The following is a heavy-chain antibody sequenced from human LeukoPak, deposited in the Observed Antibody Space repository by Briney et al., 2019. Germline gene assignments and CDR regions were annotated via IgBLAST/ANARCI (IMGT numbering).Heavy chain of an antibody. Sequence: GGSLRLSCAASGFTFSSYSVNWVRQAPGKGLEWVSYISSSSSTIYYADSVKGRFTISRDNAKNSLYLQMNSLRAEDTAVYYCARDRLGRITGTTSPQGYWGQGTLVTVSS. CDR1: GFTFSSYS. CDR2: ISSSSSTI. V-gene: IGHV3-48*01. D-gene: IGHD1-7*01. CDR3: ARDRLGRITGTTSPQGY. J-gene: IGHJ4*02.